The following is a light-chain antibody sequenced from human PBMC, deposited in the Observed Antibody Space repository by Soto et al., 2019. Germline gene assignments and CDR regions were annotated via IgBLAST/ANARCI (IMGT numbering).Light chain of an antibody. CDR2: GTS. CDR3: QQTFTTPCS. V-gene: IGKV1-39*01. Sequence: DIQMTQSPSSLSASVGDRVTITCRASQSISNYLNWYQQKPGKAPKLLIYGTSSLQSGVPSRFSGSGSGTDFTLTISTLQPEDFATYYCQQTFTTPCSFGQGTKLETK. J-gene: IGKJ2*04. CDR1: QSISNY.